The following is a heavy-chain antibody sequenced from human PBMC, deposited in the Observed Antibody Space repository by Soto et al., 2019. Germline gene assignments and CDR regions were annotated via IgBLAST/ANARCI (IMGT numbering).Heavy chain of an antibody. Sequence: LRLSCTASGFTFGDYAMSWVRQAPGKGLEWVGFIRSKAYGGTTEYAASVKGRFTISRDDSKSIAYLQMNSLKTEDTAVYYCTRGHYYDSSATGFDYWGQGTLVTVS. D-gene: IGHD3-22*01. V-gene: IGHV3-49*04. J-gene: IGHJ4*02. CDR3: TRGHYYDSSATGFDY. CDR1: GFTFGDYA. CDR2: IRSKAYGGTT.